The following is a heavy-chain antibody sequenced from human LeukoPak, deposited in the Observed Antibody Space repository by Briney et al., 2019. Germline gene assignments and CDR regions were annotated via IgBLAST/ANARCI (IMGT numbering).Heavy chain of an antibody. CDR3: ARAALYYDSCGYFDL. J-gene: IGHJ4*02. CDR1: GYTFTGYY. V-gene: IGHV1-2*02. Sequence: ASVKVSCKASGYTFTGYYMYWVRQAPGQGLEWMGWINPNNGDTNYAQKFQGRVTMTRDTSISTAYMELSRLRYDDTAVYYCARAALYYDSCGYFDLWGQGTLVTVSS. D-gene: IGHD3-22*01. CDR2: INPNNGDT.